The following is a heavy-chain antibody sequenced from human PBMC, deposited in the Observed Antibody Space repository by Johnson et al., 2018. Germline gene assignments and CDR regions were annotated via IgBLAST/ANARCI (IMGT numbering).Heavy chain of an antibody. CDR3: AKDKDSQGIVSRMYFQH. J-gene: IGHJ1*01. V-gene: IGHV3-30*18. CDR1: GFTFSSYG. Sequence: QVQLVESGGGVVQPGRSLRLSCAASGFTFSSYGMHWVRQAPGKGLEWVAVISYDGSNNYYASYEKGRFTISRDNSKNTLYLQMNSLRAEDTAVYYCAKDKDSQGIVSRMYFQHWGQGTLVTVSS. D-gene: IGHD3-16*02. CDR2: ISYDGSNN.